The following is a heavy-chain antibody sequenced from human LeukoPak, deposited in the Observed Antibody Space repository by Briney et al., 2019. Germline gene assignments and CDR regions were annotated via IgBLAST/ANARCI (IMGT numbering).Heavy chain of an antibody. J-gene: IGHJ4*02. CDR3: ARDSGGRGHFDF. CDR1: GYTFSSYG. D-gene: IGHD3-16*01. V-gene: IGHV1-18*01. Sequence: GASVKVSCKASGYTFSSYGISWVRQAPGQGLEWMGWIGPNNGNTNYAQNLQGRVTMTTDTSTGTAYMELRSLRSDDTAAYYRARDSGGRGHFDFWGQGTLVTVSS. CDR2: IGPNNGNT.